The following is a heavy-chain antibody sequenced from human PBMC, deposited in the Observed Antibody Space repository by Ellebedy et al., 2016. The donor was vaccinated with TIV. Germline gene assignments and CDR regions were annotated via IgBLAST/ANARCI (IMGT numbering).Heavy chain of an antibody. J-gene: IGHJ3*01. CDR3: ARDPVGVGPAFDV. CDR1: GFTFSSHS. Sequence: PGGSLRLSCAASGFTFSSHSMSWVRQAPGKGLEWVSSITDSGGNTDYADSVKGRFTISRDNSKDTLFLQMNSLRAEDTAIDFCARDPVGVGPAFDVWGQGTMVSVSS. V-gene: IGHV3-23*01. D-gene: IGHD4-23*01. CDR2: ITDSGGNT.